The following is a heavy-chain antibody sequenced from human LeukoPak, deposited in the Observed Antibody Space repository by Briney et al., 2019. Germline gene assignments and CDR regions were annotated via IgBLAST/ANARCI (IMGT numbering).Heavy chain of an antibody. Sequence: ASVKVSCKASGYTFTGYDINWVRQATGQGLEWMGWMNPNSGNTGYAQKFQGRVTMTRNTSMSTAYMELSSLRSEDTAVYYCARGPTMVRGVGLDVWGKGTTVTVSS. CDR1: GYTFTGYD. V-gene: IGHV1-8*01. D-gene: IGHD3-10*01. J-gene: IGHJ6*04. CDR2: MNPNSGNT. CDR3: ARGPTMVRGVGLDV.